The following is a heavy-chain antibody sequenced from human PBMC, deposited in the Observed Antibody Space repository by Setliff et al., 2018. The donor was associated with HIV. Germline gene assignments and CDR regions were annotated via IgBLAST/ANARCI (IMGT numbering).Heavy chain of an antibody. D-gene: IGHD3-10*01. CDR3: AGPRGDEASDI. CDR2: VITILDIT. J-gene: IGHJ3*02. CDR1: GGTSNTYA. Sequence: SVKVSCKASGGTSNTYAINWVRQAPGQGLEWMGQVITILDITSYAQKFQGRVTITADESTNTMYMELSSLRSDDTAVYYCAGPRGDEASDIWGQGTMVTVSS. V-gene: IGHV1-69*10.